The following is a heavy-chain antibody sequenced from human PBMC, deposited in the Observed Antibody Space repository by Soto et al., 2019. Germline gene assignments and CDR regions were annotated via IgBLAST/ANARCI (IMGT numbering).Heavy chain of an antibody. CDR3: ARGGGVGVAGSAAFDM. Sequence: QLHLVQSGAVVKKPGASVTVSCSASGYPVTAYYMHWVRQAPGRGLEWMGGINPATGAAKYTQTCQGRATMTRDTSTSTVFMELSGLTSEDPAVFYCARGGGVGVAGSAAFDMWGQGTLVTVSS. D-gene: IGHD3-3*01. CDR1: GYPVTAYY. CDR2: INPATGAA. J-gene: IGHJ3*02. V-gene: IGHV1-2*02.